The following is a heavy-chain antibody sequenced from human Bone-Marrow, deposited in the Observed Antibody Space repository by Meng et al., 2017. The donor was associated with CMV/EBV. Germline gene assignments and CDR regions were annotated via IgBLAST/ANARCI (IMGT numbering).Heavy chain of an antibody. CDR3: ASGLLYGGFDP. CDR1: GYTFTDYA. Sequence: SCKASGYTFTDYAMHWVRQAPGQRLEWMGWINAGNGNTKYSQKFQGRVTITRDTSASTAYMELSSLRSEDTAVYYCASGLLYGGFDPWGQGTLVTVSS. D-gene: IGHD3-10*02. J-gene: IGHJ5*02. CDR2: INAGNGNT. V-gene: IGHV1-3*01.